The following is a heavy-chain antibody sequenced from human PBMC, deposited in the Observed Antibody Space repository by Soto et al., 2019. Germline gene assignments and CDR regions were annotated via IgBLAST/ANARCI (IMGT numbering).Heavy chain of an antibody. V-gene: IGHV1-69*13. D-gene: IGHD5-12*01. CDR2: IIPIFGTA. J-gene: IGHJ4*02. Sequence: SVKVSCKATGGTFSSYAISWVRQAPGQGLEWMGGIIPIFGTANYAQKFQGRVTITADESTSTAYMELSSLRSEDTAVYYCARGNVATIVGDYWGQGTLVTVSS. CDR1: GGTFSSYA. CDR3: ARGNVATIVGDY.